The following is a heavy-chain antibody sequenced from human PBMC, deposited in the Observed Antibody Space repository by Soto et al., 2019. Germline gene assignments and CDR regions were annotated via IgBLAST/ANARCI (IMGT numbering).Heavy chain of an antibody. V-gene: IGHV3-21*01. CDR2: ISSSSSYI. J-gene: IGHJ4*02. D-gene: IGHD1-26*01. CDR3: ARDVGGSYSEYFDY. CDR1: GFTFSSYS. Sequence: VQLVESGGGLVKPGGSLRLSCAASGFTFSSYSMNWVRQAPGKGLEWVSSISSSSSYIYYADSVKGRFTISRDNAKNSLYLQMNSLRAEDTAVYYCARDVGGSYSEYFDYWGQGTLVTVSS.